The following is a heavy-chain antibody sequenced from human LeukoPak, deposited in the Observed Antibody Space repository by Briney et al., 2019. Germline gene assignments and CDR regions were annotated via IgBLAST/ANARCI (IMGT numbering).Heavy chain of an antibody. D-gene: IGHD3-10*01. V-gene: IGHV4-38-2*02. J-gene: IGHJ3*01. CDR2: IYHSGST. CDR3: ARSPRGSGSSTLLGVAFDL. CDR1: GYSISSGYY. Sequence: SETLSLTCTVSGYSISSGYYWGWIRQPPGKGLEWIGSIYHSGSTYYNPSLESRVTISVDTSKNHFSLNLSSVTAADTAVYYCARSPRGSGSSTLLGVAFDLWGQGTMVSVSS.